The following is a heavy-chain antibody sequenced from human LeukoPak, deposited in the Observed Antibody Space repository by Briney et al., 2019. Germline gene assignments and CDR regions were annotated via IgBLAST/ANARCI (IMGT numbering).Heavy chain of an antibody. CDR3: AKVTYGSGTYGAFDS. J-gene: IGHJ4*02. CDR2: ISGSGDYT. CDR1: GFTFSSHG. Sequence: HPGGSLRLSCAASGFTFSSHGMSWVRQAPGKGLEWVSTISGSGDYTYYADSVKGRFTISRDNSKNTLYLQMNSLRAEDTAIYYCAKVTYGSGTYGAFDSWGKGTLVTVSS. D-gene: IGHD3-10*01. V-gene: IGHV3-23*01.